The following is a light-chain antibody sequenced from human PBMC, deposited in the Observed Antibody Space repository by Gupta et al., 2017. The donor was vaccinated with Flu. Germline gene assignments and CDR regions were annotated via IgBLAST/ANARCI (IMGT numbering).Light chain of an antibody. CDR2: AAS. CDR3: RQKDSSPRT. V-gene: IGKV1-6*01. CDR1: QGIRND. J-gene: IGKJ1*01. Sequence: PSSLSASVGDRVTITCRASQGIRNDLGWYQQKPGKAPKLLIYAASKVKSGVPSRFSGSGSGTDFTLTVSSRQPEDFANYYCRQKDSSPRTFGQGTKVEIK.